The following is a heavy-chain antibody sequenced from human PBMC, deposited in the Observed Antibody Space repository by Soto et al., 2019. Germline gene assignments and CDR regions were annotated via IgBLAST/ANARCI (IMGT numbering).Heavy chain of an antibody. V-gene: IGHV3-23*01. CDR3: AKTYYYDSSGPSFDY. D-gene: IGHD3-22*01. CDR1: GFTFSSYA. J-gene: IGHJ4*02. Sequence: PGGSLRLSCAASGFTFSSYALSWVRQAPGKGLEWVSGISGNGGSTYYADSVKGRFTISRDNSKNTLYLQMNSLRAEDTAVYYCAKTYYYDSSGPSFDYWGQGTLVTVSS. CDR2: ISGNGGST.